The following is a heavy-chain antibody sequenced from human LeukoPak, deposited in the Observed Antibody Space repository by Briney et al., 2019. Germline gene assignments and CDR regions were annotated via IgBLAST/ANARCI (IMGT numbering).Heavy chain of an antibody. CDR1: GFTFSSYE. J-gene: IGHJ4*02. V-gene: IGHV3-48*03. D-gene: IGHD5-12*01. CDR3: ARVHSGYDFFDY. Sequence: GGSLRLSCAASGFTFSSYEMNWVRQAPGKGLEWVSYISSSGSTIYYADSVKGRFTISRDNAKNSLYLQMNSLRAEDTAVYYCARVHSGYDFFDYWGQGTLATVSS. CDR2: ISSSGSTI.